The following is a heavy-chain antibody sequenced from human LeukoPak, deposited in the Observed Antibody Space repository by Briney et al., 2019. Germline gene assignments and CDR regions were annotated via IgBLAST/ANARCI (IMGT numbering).Heavy chain of an antibody. J-gene: IGHJ6*02. D-gene: IGHD6-19*01. V-gene: IGHV4-34*01. Sequence: PSETLSLTCAVYGGSFSGYYWSWIRQPPGKGLEWIGEINHSGSTNYNPSLKSRVTISVDTSKNQFSLKLSSVTAADTAVYYCARGRGMAVAGLHPYYYYGMDVWGQGTTVTVSS. CDR3: ARGRGMAVAGLHPYYYYGMDV. CDR1: GGSFSGYY. CDR2: INHSGST.